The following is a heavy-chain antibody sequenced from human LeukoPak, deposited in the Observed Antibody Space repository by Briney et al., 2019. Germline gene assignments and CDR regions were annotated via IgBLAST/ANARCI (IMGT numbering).Heavy chain of an antibody. J-gene: IGHJ4*02. V-gene: IGHV4-61*05. Sequence: SETLSLTCTVSGYSISSSYYWGWIRQHPGKRLEWIGYIYYTGSTNYNPSLKSRVTISVDTSKNQFSLKLSSVTAADTAVYYCARIVASGSYYDWLADDYWGQGTLVTVSS. CDR1: GYSISSSYY. CDR2: IYYTGST. D-gene: IGHD1-26*01. CDR3: ARIVASGSYYDWLADDY.